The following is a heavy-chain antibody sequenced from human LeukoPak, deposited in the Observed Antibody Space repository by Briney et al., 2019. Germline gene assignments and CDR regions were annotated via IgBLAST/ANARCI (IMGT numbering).Heavy chain of an antibody. V-gene: IGHV3-48*03. J-gene: IGHJ4*02. D-gene: IGHD6-13*01. CDR1: GFTFSSYE. CDR3: ANVGRSNFDY. CDR2: ISSSGSTI. Sequence: GGSLRLSCAASGFTFSSYEMNWVRQAPGKGLEWVSYISSSGSTIYYAGSVKGRFTISRDNAKNSLYLQMSSLRAEDTAVYYCANVGRSNFDYWGQGTLVTVSS.